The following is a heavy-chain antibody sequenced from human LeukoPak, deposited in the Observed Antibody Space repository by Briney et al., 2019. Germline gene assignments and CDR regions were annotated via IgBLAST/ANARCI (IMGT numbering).Heavy chain of an antibody. CDR1: GGSFSGYY. J-gene: IGHJ4*02. CDR3: ARGQQWLVSFDY. V-gene: IGHV4-34*01. CDR2: INHSGST. D-gene: IGHD6-19*01. Sequence: SETLSLTCAVYGGSFSGYYWSWIRQPPGKGLEWIGEINHSGSTNYKPSLKSRVTISVDTSKNQFSLKLSSVTAADTAVYYCARGQQWLVSFDYWGQGTLVTVSS.